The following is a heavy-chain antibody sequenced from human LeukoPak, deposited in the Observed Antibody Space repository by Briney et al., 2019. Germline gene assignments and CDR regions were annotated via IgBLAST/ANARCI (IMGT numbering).Heavy chain of an antibody. CDR2: IYYSGST. V-gene: IGHV4-39*07. CDR3: ARGPYSSSWPPPFD. Sequence: PSETLSLTCTVSGGSISSSSYYWGWIRQPPGKGLEWIGSIYYSGSTYYNPSLKSRVTISVDTSKNQFSLKLSSVTAADTAVYYCARGPYSSSWPPPFDWGQGTLVTVSS. CDR1: GGSISSSSYY. D-gene: IGHD6-13*01. J-gene: IGHJ4*02.